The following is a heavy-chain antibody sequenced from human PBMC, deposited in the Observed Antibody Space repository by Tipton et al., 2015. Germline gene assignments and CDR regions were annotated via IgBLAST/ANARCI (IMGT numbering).Heavy chain of an antibody. D-gene: IGHD3-10*01. CDR2: ISSSSSYI. CDR3: ARYWGVTQNAFDI. CDR1: GFTLGDYA. Sequence: SLRLSCTASGFTLGDYAMTWLRQAPGKGLEWVSSISSSSSYIYYADSVKGRFTISRDNAKNSLYLQMNSLRAEDTAVYYCARYWGVTQNAFDIWGHGTMVTVSS. J-gene: IGHJ3*02. V-gene: IGHV3-21*01.